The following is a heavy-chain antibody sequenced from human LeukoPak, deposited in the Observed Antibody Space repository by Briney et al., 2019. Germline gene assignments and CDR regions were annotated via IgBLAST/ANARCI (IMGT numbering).Heavy chain of an antibody. D-gene: IGHD3-10*01. J-gene: IGHJ4*02. CDR1: GGSFSGYY. CDR3: ARSAVEDYGSGSYN. V-gene: IGHV4-34*01. CDR2: INHSGST. Sequence: SETLSLTCAVHGGSFSGYYWSWIRQPPGKGLEWIGEINHSGSTNYNPSLKSRVTISVDASKNQFSLKLSSVTAADTAVYYCARSAVEDYGSGSYNWGQGTLDTVSS.